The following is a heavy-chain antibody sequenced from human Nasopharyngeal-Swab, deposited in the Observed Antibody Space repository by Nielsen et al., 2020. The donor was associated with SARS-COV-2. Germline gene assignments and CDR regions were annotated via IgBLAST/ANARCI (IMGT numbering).Heavy chain of an antibody. J-gene: IGHJ4*02. Sequence: ASVKVSCKASGYTFTSYGISWVRQAPGQGLEWMGWISAYNGNTNYAQKLQGRVTMTTDTSTSTAYMELRSLRSDGTAVYYCARENSPPTYYDFWSGYSPNYFDYWGQGTLVTVSS. CDR2: ISAYNGNT. V-gene: IGHV1-18*01. CDR3: ARENSPPTYYDFWSGYSPNYFDY. D-gene: IGHD3-3*01. CDR1: GYTFTSYG.